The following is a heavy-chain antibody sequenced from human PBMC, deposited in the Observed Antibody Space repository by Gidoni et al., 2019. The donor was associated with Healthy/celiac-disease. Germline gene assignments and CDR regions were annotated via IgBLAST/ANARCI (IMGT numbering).Heavy chain of an antibody. Sequence: QVQLVQSGAEVKKPGASVKVSCKASGYTFTSYGISWVRQPPGQGLEWMGWISAYNGNTNYAKKLQGRVTMTTDTSTSTAYMELRSLRSDDTAVYYCARFAYCGGDCYLSDYYGMDVWGQGTTVTVS. D-gene: IGHD2-21*02. CDR2: ISAYNGNT. V-gene: IGHV1-18*01. CDR3: ARFAYCGGDCYLSDYYGMDV. J-gene: IGHJ6*02. CDR1: GYTFTSYG.